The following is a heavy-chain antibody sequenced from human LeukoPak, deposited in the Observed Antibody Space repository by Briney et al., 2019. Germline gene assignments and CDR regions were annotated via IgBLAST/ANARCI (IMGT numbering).Heavy chain of an antibody. CDR2: INAGNGNT. D-gene: IGHD6-13*01. J-gene: IGHJ4*02. Sequence: GGSLRLSCAASGFTFTSYAMHWVRQAPGQRLEWMGWINAGNGNTKYSQKFQGRVTITRDTSASTAYMELSSLRSEDTAVYYCARRVVHSSSWWWYFDYWGQGTLVTVSS. CDR1: GFTFTSYA. CDR3: ARRVVHSSSWWWYFDY. V-gene: IGHV1-3*01.